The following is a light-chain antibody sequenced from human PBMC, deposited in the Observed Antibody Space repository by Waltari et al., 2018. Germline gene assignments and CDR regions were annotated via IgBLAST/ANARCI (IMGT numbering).Light chain of an antibody. CDR2: GAS. CDR3: QQYYSIPIT. J-gene: IGKJ5*01. V-gene: IGKV4-1*01. Sequence: DIVMTQSPDSLAVSLGERATINCKSSQSVLYSSNNKNYLAGYQQKPGQPPKLLIYGASTRESGVPDRFSGSGSGTDFTLTISSLQAEDVAVYYCQQYYSIPITFGQGTRLEIK. CDR1: QSVLYSSNNKNY.